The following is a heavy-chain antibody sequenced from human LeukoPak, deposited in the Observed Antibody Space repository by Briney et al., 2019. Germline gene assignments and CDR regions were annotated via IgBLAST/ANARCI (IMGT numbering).Heavy chain of an antibody. CDR2: IIPIFGTA. J-gene: IGHJ5*02. Sequence: GASVKVSCKASGGTFSSYAINWVRQAPGQGLEWMGGIIPIFGTANYAQKFQGRVTITADESTSTAYMELSSLRSEDTAVYYCARDLRNYDSSGEFDPWSQGTLVTVSS. CDR3: ARDLRNYDSSGEFDP. CDR1: GGTFSSYA. V-gene: IGHV1-69*13. D-gene: IGHD3-22*01.